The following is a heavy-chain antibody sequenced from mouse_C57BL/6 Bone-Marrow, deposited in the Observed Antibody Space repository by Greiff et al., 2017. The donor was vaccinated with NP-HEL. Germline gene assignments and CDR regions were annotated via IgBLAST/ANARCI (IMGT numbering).Heavy chain of an antibody. D-gene: IGHD1-1*01. Sequence: EVKVVESGGGLVKPGGSLKLSCAASGFTFSDYGMHWVRQAPEKGLEWVAYISSGSSTIYYADTVKGRFTISSDNAKNTLFLQMTSLRSEDTAMYYCARKFTTVVAFDYWGQGTTLTVSS. CDR3: ARKFTTVVAFDY. V-gene: IGHV5-17*01. J-gene: IGHJ2*01. CDR1: GFTFSDYG. CDR2: ISSGSSTI.